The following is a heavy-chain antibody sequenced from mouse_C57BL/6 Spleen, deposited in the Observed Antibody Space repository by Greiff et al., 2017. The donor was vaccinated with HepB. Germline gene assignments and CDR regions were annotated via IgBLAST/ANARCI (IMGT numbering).Heavy chain of an antibody. Sequence: VQLVESGAELARPGASVKLSCKASGYTFTSYGISWVKQRTGQGLEWIGEIYPRSGNTYYNEKFKGKATLTADKSSSTAYMELRSLTSEDSAVYFCARGRSGDYAMDYWGQGTSVTVSS. CDR3: ARGRSGDYAMDY. V-gene: IGHV1-81*01. J-gene: IGHJ4*01. CDR2: IYPRSGNT. CDR1: GYTFTSYG.